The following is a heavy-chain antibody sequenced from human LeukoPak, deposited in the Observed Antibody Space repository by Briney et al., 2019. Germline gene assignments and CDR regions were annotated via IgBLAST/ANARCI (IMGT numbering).Heavy chain of an antibody. J-gene: IGHJ4*02. CDR3: VRDRCSSSSCWGGEVGTFDF. D-gene: IGHD2-2*01. CDR1: GGSIEPNF. Sequence: PSETLSLTCTVSGGSIEPNFWNWIRQSPGKGLEWIGNIYYNGYTNYSPSLRGRVTMAVDTSKNQFSLKLTSVTAADTAVYFCVRDRCSSSSCWGGEVGTFDFWGQGILVTVSS. CDR2: IYYNGYT. V-gene: IGHV4-59*01.